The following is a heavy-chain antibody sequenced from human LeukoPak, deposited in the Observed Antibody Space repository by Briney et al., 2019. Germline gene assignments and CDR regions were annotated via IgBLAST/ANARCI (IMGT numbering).Heavy chain of an antibody. V-gene: IGHV3-30*02. D-gene: IGHD2-15*01. J-gene: IGHJ4*02. Sequence: GGSLRLSCAGSGFTFSSYGMHWVRQAPGKGLEWVAFIRYDGSNKYYADSVKGRFTISRDNSKNTLYLQMNSLRAEDTAVYYCAKGEAATTAGIDYWGQGTLVTVSS. CDR1: GFTFSSYG. CDR3: AKGEAATTAGIDY. CDR2: IRYDGSNK.